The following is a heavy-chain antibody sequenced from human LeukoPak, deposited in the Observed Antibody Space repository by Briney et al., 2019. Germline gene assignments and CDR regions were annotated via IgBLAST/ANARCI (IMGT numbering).Heavy chain of an antibody. D-gene: IGHD6-6*01. Sequence: PSETLSLTCAVYGGSFRGYYWSWIRQPPGKGLEWIGEINHSGSTNYNPSLKSRVTISVDTSKNQFSLKLSSVTAADTAVYYCARGLGVAARPSYYGMDVWGQGTTVTVSS. V-gene: IGHV4-34*01. CDR3: ARGLGVAARPSYYGMDV. CDR2: INHSGST. CDR1: GGSFRGYY. J-gene: IGHJ6*02.